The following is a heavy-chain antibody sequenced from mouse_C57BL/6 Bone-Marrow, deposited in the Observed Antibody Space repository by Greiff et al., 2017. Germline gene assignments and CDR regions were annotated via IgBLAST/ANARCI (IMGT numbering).Heavy chain of an antibody. D-gene: IGHD2-2*01. J-gene: IGHJ2*01. Sequence: EVQLQQSGPVLVKPGASVKMSCKASGYTFTDYYMNWVKQSHGKSLEWIGVINPYNGGTSYNQKFKGKATLTVDKSSSTAYMELNSLTSEDSAVDYCARNGYDEGDYFDYWGQGTTLTVSS. CDR2: INPYNGGT. CDR3: ARNGYDEGDYFDY. V-gene: IGHV1-19*01. CDR1: GYTFTDYY.